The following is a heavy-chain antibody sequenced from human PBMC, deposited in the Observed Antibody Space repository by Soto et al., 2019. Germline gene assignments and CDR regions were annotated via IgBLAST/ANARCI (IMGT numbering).Heavy chain of an antibody. CDR2: INAYNGNT. D-gene: IGHD6-13*01. Sequence: QVQLVQSGGEVKKPGASVKVSCKASGYTFTKYGISWVRQAPGQGLEWMGWINAYNGNTNYAEKVLGRVTMTTDTSTSTVYMELRSLRSDDTAVYFCARSRGYSTSWSEDLDYWGKGTLVTVSS. CDR3: ARSRGYSTSWSEDLDY. V-gene: IGHV1-18*01. CDR1: GYTFTKYG. J-gene: IGHJ4*02.